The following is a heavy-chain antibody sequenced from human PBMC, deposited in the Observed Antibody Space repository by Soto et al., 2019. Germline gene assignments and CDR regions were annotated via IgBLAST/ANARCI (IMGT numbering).Heavy chain of an antibody. Sequence: SGPTLVKPTQTLTLTCTFSGFSLSTSGVGVGWIRQPPGKALEWLALIYWNDDKRYSPSLKSRLTITKDTSKNQVVLTMTNMDPVDTATYYCARHYYYGSGSPFDIWGQGTMVTVSS. CDR1: GFSLSTSGVG. V-gene: IGHV2-5*01. D-gene: IGHD3-10*01. CDR2: IYWNDDK. CDR3: ARHYYYGSGSPFDI. J-gene: IGHJ3*02.